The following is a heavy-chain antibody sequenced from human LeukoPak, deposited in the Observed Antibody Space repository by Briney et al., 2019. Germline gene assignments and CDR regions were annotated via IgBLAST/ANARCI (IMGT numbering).Heavy chain of an antibody. CDR2: INPSGGAT. J-gene: IGHJ3*02. V-gene: IGHV1-46*01. Sequence: ASVKVSCKASGYTFTSYYIQWVRQAPGQGLEWMGIINPSGGATSNAQKFQGRVTMTRDTSTSTVYMELSSLRSEDTAVYYCARDLDWNYAFDIWGQGTMVTVSS. CDR3: ARDLDWNYAFDI. D-gene: IGHD1-7*01. CDR1: GYTFTSYY.